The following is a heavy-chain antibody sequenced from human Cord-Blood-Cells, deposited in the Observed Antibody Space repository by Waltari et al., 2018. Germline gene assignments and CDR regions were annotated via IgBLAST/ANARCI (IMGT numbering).Heavy chain of an antibody. CDR1: GGPIRSGCHY. J-gene: IGHJ6*03. D-gene: IGHD2-2*01. CDR3: ARDGRGYCSSTSCTDYYYYMDV. Sequence: QVQLQASGPGLVKPSPTLSPTCTVSGGPIRSGCHYWNWIRQHPANGSVWIGYIYYSGSTYYNPSRKSRVTISVDTSKNQFTLKLSSVTAADTAVYYCARDGRGYCSSTSCTDYYYYMDVWGKGTTVTVSS. V-gene: IGHV4-31*03. CDR2: IYYSGST.